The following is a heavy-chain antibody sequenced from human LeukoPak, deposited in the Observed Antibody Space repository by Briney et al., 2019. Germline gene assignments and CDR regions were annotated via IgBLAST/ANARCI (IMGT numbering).Heavy chain of an antibody. V-gene: IGHV3-7*01. CDR3: AREGPEGVSDY. D-gene: IGHD2-8*01. CDR2: IKQDGSEK. CDR1: GFTFSSYW. J-gene: IGHJ4*02. Sequence: GGPLRLSCAASGFTFSSYWMSWVRQAPGKGLEWVANIKQDGSEKYYVDSVKGRFTISRDNAKNSLYLQMNSLRAEDTAVYYCAREGPEGVSDYWGQGTLVTVSS.